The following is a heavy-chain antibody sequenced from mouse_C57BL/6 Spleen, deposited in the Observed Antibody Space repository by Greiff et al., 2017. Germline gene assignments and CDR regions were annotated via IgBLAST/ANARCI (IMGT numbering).Heavy chain of an antibody. Sequence: QVQLQQPGAELVMPGASVKLSCKASGYTFTSYWMHWVKQRPGQGLEWIGEIDPSDSYTNYNQKFKGKSTLTVDKSSSTAYMQLSSLTSEDSAVYYWARSGLLDMDYWGQGTSVTVSS. CDR1: GYTFTSYW. V-gene: IGHV1-69*01. J-gene: IGHJ4*01. CDR2: IDPSDSYT. D-gene: IGHD3-3*01. CDR3: ARSGLLDMDY.